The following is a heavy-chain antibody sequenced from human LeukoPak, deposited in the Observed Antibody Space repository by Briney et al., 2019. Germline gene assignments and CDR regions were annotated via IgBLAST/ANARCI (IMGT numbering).Heavy chain of an antibody. J-gene: IGHJ4*02. V-gene: IGHV3-30*03. Sequence: GGSLGLSCAASGFTFSSYGMHWVRQAPGKGLEWVAVISYDGSNKYYADSVKGRFTISRDNSKNTLYLQMNSLRAEDTAVYCCVSCSGGSCYTPNKYWGQGTLVTVSS. CDR2: ISYDGSNK. D-gene: IGHD2-15*01. CDR1: GFTFSSYG. CDR3: VSCSGGSCYTPNKY.